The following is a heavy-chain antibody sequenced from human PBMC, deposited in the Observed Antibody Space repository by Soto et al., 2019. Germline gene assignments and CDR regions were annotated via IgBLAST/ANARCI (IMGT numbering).Heavy chain of an antibody. J-gene: IGHJ4*02. V-gene: IGHV4-4*02. Sequence: SETLSLTCTVSGDSMSSSNWWNWVRQPPGKGLEWIGEAHHSGRTNYNPSLKSRVTISVDRSQNHFSLQLTSVTAADTAVYYCARSGATALDYWGQGTLVTVSS. CDR1: GDSMSSSNW. D-gene: IGHD1-1*01. CDR2: AHHSGRT. CDR3: ARSGATALDY.